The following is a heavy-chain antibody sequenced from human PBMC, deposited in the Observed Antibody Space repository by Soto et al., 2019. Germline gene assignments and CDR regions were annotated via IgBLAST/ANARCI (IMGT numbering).Heavy chain of an antibody. J-gene: IGHJ3*02. CDR2: IIPIFGTA. CDR1: GGTFSNYA. CDR3: ARSRVGIVEITYSDAFDI. Sequence: QVQLVQSGAEVKKPGSSVKVSCKASGGTFSNYAISWVRQAPGQGLEWMGGIIPIFGTASYAQKFQGRVTMTADESTSTAYMELSSLRSGDTAVYYCARSRVGIVEITYSDAFDIWGLGTMVTVSS. D-gene: IGHD3-22*01. V-gene: IGHV1-69*12.